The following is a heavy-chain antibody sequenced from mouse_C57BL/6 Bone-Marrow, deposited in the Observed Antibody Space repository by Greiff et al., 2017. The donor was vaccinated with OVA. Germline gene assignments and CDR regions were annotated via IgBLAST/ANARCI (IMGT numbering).Heavy chain of an antibody. J-gene: IGHJ2*01. V-gene: IGHV5-16*01. CDR3: AREPRPYFFDY. Sequence: EVKVVESEGGLVQPGSSMKLSCTASGFTFSDYYMAWVRQVPERGLEWVANINYDGSSTYYLDSLKSRFIISRDNAKNILYLQMSSLKSEDTATYYCAREPRPYFFDYWGQGTTLTVSS. CDR2: INYDGSST. CDR1: GFTFSDYY.